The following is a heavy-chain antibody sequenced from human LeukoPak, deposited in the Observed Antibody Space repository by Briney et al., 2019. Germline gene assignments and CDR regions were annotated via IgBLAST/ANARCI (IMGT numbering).Heavy chain of an antibody. CDR3: ARLRWPRGGRSSFDY. CDR1: GLTFSTYW. CDR2: VKPDGSDK. Sequence: GGSLRLSCVASGLTFSTYWMSWVRQAPGKGLEWVANVKPDGSDKYYVDSVKGRFTVSRDNAKNSPFLQMNSLRAEDTAVYYCARLRWPRGGRSSFDYWGQGALVTVSS. V-gene: IGHV3-7*05. D-gene: IGHD3-10*01. J-gene: IGHJ4*02.